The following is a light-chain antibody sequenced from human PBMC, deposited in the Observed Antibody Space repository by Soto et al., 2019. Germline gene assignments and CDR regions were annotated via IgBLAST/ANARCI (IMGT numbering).Light chain of an antibody. V-gene: IGKV1-39*01. CDR1: QSISRS. Sequence: DIQMTQSPSSLSAYVGDRVTITCRASQSISRSLNWYQQKPGKAPELLIYAASILQSGVPSRFSGSGSGTDFTLTISSLQPEDIAIDYCQQSYDTPPYTFDEGTKLVIK. CDR2: AAS. J-gene: IGKJ2*01. CDR3: QQSYDTPPYT.